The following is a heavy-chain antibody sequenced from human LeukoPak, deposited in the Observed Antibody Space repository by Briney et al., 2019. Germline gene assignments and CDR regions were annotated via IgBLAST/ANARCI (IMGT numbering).Heavy chain of an antibody. Sequence: PGGSLRLSCAASGFTFSNYWMHWVRQAPGKGLIWDSRISSDGSTTTYADSVKGRFTISRDNAKNTLFLQMNSLRAEDTAVYYCTRDFDFSSAIWGQGTLVTVSS. CDR2: ISSDGSTT. CDR3: TRDFDFSSAI. J-gene: IGHJ4*02. V-gene: IGHV3-74*01. CDR1: GFTFSNYW. D-gene: IGHD3-3*01.